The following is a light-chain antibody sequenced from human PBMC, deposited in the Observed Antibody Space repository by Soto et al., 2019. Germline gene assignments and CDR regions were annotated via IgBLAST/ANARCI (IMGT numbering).Light chain of an antibody. CDR3: QQYGSAPLT. J-gene: IGKJ4*02. CDR1: QTVSFSY. Sequence: EIVLTQSPGTLSLSPGDRATLSCRASQTVSFSYLAWYQQKPGQAPRLLIYGASSRATGIPDRFTGSESGTDLTLTISRLEPEDFAVYYCQQYGSAPLTCGGGTKVEIK. CDR2: GAS. V-gene: IGKV3-20*01.